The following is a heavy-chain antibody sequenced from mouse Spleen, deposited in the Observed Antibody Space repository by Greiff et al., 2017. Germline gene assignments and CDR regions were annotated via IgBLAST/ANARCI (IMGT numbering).Heavy chain of an antibody. CDR1: GYSFTSYW. J-gene: IGHJ2*01. V-gene: IGHV1S126*01. CDR2: IDPSDSET. D-gene: IGHD2-1*01. CDR3: ARRNGNFDY. Sequence: VQLQESGPQLVRPGASVKISCKASGYSFTSYWMHWVKQRPGQGLEWIGMIDPSDSETRLNQKFKDKATLTVDKSSSTAYMQLSSPTSEDSAVYYCARRNGNFDYWGQGTTLTVSS.